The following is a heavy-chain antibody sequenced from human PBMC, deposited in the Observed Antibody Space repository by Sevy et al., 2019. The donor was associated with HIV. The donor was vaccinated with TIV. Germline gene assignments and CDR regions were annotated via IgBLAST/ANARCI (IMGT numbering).Heavy chain of an antibody. D-gene: IGHD2-2*01. CDR2: ISSSGSTI. CDR1: GFTFSSYE. V-gene: IGHV3-48*03. J-gene: IGHJ5*02. Sequence: GGSLRLSCAASGFTFSSYEMNWVRQAPGKGLEWVSYISSSGSTIYYADSVKGRFTISRDNAKNSLYLQMNSLRAEDTAVYYRARGSIVVVPAAIENNWFDPWGQGTLVTVSS. CDR3: ARGSIVVVPAAIENNWFDP.